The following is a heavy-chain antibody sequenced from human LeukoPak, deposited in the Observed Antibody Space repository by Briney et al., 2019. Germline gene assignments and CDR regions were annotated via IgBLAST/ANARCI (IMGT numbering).Heavy chain of an antibody. CDR2: IYYSGST. D-gene: IGHD6-13*01. J-gene: IGHJ6*04. V-gene: IGHV4-59*12. CDR1: GGSISSYY. CDR3: ARGRQQLVYGSSMDV. Sequence: SETLSLTCTVSGGSISSYYWSWIRQPPGKGLEWIGYIYYSGSTNYNPSLKSRVTISVDTSKNQFSLKLSSVTAADTAVYYCARGRQQLVYGSSMDVWGKGTTVTVSS.